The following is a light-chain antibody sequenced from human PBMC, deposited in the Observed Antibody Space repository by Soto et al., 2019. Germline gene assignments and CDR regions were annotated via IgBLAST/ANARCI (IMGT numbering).Light chain of an antibody. Sequence: DIQMTQSPSTLSASVGDRVTITCRASQSISSWLAWYQQKPGKAPKLLIYDASSLESGVPSRFSGSGSGTEFTLTISSLQPDDFAVYFCQRYGRSQWTFGQGTKVDMK. V-gene: IGKV1-5*01. CDR1: QSISSW. CDR3: QRYGRSQWT. CDR2: DAS. J-gene: IGKJ1*01.